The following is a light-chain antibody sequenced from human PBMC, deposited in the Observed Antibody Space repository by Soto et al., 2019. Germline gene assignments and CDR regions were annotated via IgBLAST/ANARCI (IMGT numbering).Light chain of an antibody. Sequence: DIQMTQSPSSLSASVGDRVTITCRASQSISNYLNWYQQKPGRAPKLLIYAASTLQSGVPSRFSGSGSGTDFSLTISSLQPEDFATYYCLQDYSYPLTFGGGTKVDIK. CDR2: AAS. J-gene: IGKJ4*01. CDR3: LQDYSYPLT. CDR1: QSISNY. V-gene: IGKV1-39*01.